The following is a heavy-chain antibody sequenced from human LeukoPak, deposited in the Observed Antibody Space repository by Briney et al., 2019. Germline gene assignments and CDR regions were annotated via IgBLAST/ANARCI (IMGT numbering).Heavy chain of an antibody. V-gene: IGHV1-2*02. J-gene: IGHJ3*02. D-gene: IGHD6-13*01. CDR1: GYTFTGYY. CDR2: INPNSGDT. Sequence: ASVRVSCKASGYTFTGYYMHCVRQAPGQGLEWLGWINPNSGDTNYAQNFQGRVTMTRDTSTSTAYMELTRLRSDDTAVYYCARDRAAAGRDPDAFDIWGQGTMVTVSS. CDR3: ARDRAAAGRDPDAFDI.